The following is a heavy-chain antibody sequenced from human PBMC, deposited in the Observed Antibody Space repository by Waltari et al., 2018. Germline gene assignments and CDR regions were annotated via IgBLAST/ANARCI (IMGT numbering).Heavy chain of an antibody. D-gene: IGHD1-26*01. CDR2: ISVNNGNT. CDR1: GYTFTSYG. J-gene: IGHJ4*02. Sequence: QVQLVQSGTEVKKPGASVKVSCKASGYTFTSYGISWVRQAPGQGLGWMGWISVNNGNTNYAQKLQGRITMTTDTSTNTAYMELRSLRYDDTAVYYCARGGLDSGSYLPTPDPLGYWGQGTLVTVSS. CDR3: ARGGLDSGSYLPTPDPLGY. V-gene: IGHV1-18*01.